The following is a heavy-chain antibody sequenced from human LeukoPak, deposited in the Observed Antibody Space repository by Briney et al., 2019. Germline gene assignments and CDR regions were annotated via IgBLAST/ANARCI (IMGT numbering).Heavy chain of an antibody. V-gene: IGHV3-21*01. D-gene: IGHD5-24*01. CDR3: ARGKFMADYFDY. CDR2: ISSSSSYI. J-gene: IGHJ4*02. Sequence: GGSLRLSCAASGFTFSSYTMNWVRQAPGKGLEWVSSISSSSSYIYYADSVKGRFTISRDNAKNSLYLQMSSLRADDTAVYYCARGKFMADYFDYWGQGTLVTVSS. CDR1: GFTFSSYT.